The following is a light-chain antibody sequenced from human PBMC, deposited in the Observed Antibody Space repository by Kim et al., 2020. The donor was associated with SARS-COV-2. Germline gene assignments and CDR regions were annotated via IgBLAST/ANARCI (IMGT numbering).Light chain of an antibody. Sequence: VTISCTGSSSNSGAGYAVHWYQQLPGTAPKLLIYGNSNRPSGLPDRFSGSKSGTSASLAITGLQAEDEADYYCKSYDNSLSAPWVFGGGTQLTVL. J-gene: IGLJ3*02. CDR1: SSNSGAGYA. CDR2: GNS. V-gene: IGLV1-40*01. CDR3: KSYDNSLSAPWV.